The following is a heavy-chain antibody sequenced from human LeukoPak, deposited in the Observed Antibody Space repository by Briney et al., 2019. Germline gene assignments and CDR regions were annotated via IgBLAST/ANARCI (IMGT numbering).Heavy chain of an antibody. D-gene: IGHD6-13*01. CDR2: INVYSGNT. CDR3: ARGSISNFDY. V-gene: IGHV1-18*04. CDR1: GYTFTGYY. Sequence: ASVKVSCKASGYTFTGYYMHWVRQAPGQGLEWMGWINVYSGNTNYAQKFQGRVTMTTDTSTRTAYMELRSLRSDDTAVYYCARGSISNFDYWGQGTLVTVSS. J-gene: IGHJ4*02.